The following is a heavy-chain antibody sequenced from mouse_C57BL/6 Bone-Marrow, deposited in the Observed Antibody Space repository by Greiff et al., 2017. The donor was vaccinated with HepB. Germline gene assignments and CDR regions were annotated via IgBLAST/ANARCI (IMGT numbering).Heavy chain of an antibody. Sequence: VQLQQPGAELVMPGASVKLSCKASGYTFTSYWMHWVKQRPGQGLEWIGEIDHSDSYTNYNQKFKGKSTLTVDKSSSTAYMQLSSLTSEDSAVYYCARYYYGSSYVDYFDDWGQGTTLTVSS. CDR3: ARYYYGSSYVDYFDD. CDR2: IDHSDSYT. J-gene: IGHJ2*01. V-gene: IGHV1-69*01. CDR1: GYTFTSYW. D-gene: IGHD1-1*01.